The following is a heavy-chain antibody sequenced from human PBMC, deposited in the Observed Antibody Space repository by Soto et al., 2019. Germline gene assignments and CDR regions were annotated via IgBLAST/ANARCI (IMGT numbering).Heavy chain of an antibody. J-gene: IGHJ5*02. CDR1: GGSISSYY. CDR3: ARDLYGSGDWFDP. V-gene: IGHV4-59*12. Sequence: SETLSLTCTVSGGSISSYYWSWIRQPPGKGLEWIGYIYYSGSTNYNPSLKSRVTISVDTSKNQFSLKLSSVTAADTAVYYCARDLYGSGDWFDPWGQGTLVTVSA. CDR2: IYYSGST. D-gene: IGHD3-10*01.